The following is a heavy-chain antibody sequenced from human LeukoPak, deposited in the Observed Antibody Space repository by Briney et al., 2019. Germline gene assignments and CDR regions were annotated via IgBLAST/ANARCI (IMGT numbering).Heavy chain of an antibody. D-gene: IGHD1-26*01. Sequence: PGGSLRLSCAASGFSVSTNYMSWVRQAPGKGLEWVSVIYNSGDTYYADSVKGRFTISRDNSKNTLYLQMNSLRAEDTAVYYCARRLRYSGSYPTFDYWGQGTLVTVSS. J-gene: IGHJ4*02. CDR1: GFSVSTNY. CDR3: ARRLRYSGSYPTFDY. V-gene: IGHV3-66*03. CDR2: IYNSGDT.